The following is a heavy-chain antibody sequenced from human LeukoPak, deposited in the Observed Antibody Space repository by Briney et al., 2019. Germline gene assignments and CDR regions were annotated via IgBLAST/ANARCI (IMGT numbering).Heavy chain of an antibody. J-gene: IGHJ3*02. CDR1: GYTFTGYY. Sequence: ASVKVSCKASGYTFTGYYMHWVRQAPGQGPEWMGWINPNSGGTNYAQKFQGWVTMTRDTSISTAYMELSRLRSDDTAVYYCARDVEYVRYYDSSGSAFDIWGQGTMVTVSS. CDR2: INPNSGGT. CDR3: ARDVEYVRYYDSSGSAFDI. D-gene: IGHD3-22*01. V-gene: IGHV1-2*04.